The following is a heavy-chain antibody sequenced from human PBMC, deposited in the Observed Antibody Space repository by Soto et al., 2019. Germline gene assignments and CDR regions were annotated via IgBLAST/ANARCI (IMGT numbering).Heavy chain of an antibody. CDR2: IWYDGSNK. CDR3: ARGYYGSGSHSPPFDY. V-gene: IGHV3-33*01. D-gene: IGHD3-10*01. J-gene: IGHJ4*02. CDR1: GFTFSSYG. Sequence: ESGGGVVQPGRSLRLSCAASGFTFSSYGMHWVRQAPGKGLEWVAVIWYDGSNKYYADSVKGRFTISRDNSKNTLYLQMNSLRAEDTAVYYCARGYYGSGSHSPPFDYWGQGTLVTVSS.